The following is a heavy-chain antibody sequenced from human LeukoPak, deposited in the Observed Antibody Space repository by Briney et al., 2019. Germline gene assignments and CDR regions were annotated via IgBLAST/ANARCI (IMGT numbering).Heavy chain of an antibody. V-gene: IGHV2-5*02. CDR1: GFSLSTSGVG. D-gene: IGHD3-10*01. CDR3: AHRRYGSGSYYRKGQNWFDP. J-gene: IGHJ5*02. Sequence: SGPTLVKATQTLTPTCTFSGFSLSTSGVGVGWIRQPSGKVLEWLALIYWDDDKRYSPSLKSRITITKDTSKNQVVLTMTNMDPVDTATYYCAHRRYGSGSYYRKGQNWFDPWGQGTLVTVSS. CDR2: IYWDDDK.